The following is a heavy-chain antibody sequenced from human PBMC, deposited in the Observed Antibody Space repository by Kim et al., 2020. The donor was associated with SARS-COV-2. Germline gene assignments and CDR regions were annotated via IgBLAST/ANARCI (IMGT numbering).Heavy chain of an antibody. J-gene: IGHJ4*02. V-gene: IGHV3-23*01. D-gene: IGHD3-22*01. CDR1: GFTFSSYA. Sequence: LSLTCAASGFTFSSYAMSWVCQAPGKGLEWVSAISGSGGSTYYADSVKDRFTISRDNSKNTLHLQMNSLRAEDTAVYYCAKRTTSGSYFDYWGQGTLVTVSS. CDR2: ISGSGGST. CDR3: AKRTTSGSYFDY.